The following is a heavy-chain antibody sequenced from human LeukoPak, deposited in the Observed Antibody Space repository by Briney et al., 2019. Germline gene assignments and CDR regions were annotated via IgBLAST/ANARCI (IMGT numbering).Heavy chain of an antibody. CDR3: VKKGGGGYFDS. D-gene: IGHD3-10*01. J-gene: IGHJ4*02. CDR1: EFAFSNYA. Sequence: GGPLRLSCAASEFAFSNYAMSWVRQAPGKGLEWVSGINTGGEYTYYANSVKGRFTISRDNSKNTLYLQMNSLRAEDTAVYYCVKKGGGGYFDSWGQGTLVTVSS. CDR2: INTGGEYT. V-gene: IGHV3-23*01.